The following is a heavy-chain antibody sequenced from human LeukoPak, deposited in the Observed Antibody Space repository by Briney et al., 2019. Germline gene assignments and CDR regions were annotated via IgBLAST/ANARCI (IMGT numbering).Heavy chain of an antibody. V-gene: IGHV3-30*04. CDR3: ARDRGYSSGWYN. D-gene: IGHD6-19*01. J-gene: IGHJ4*02. Sequence: GRSLRLSCAASGFTFSSCAMHWVRQAPGKGLEWVAVISYDGSNKYYADSVKGRFTISRDNSKNTLYLQMNSLRAEDTAVYYCARDRGYSSGWYNWGQGPLVTVSS. CDR1: GFTFSSCA. CDR2: ISYDGSNK.